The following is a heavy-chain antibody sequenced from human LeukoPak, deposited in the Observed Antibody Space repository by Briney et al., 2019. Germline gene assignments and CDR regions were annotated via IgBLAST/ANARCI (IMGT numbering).Heavy chain of an antibody. V-gene: IGHV4-61*02. D-gene: IGHD5-18*01. J-gene: IGHJ4*02. CDR3: ARVYSYGYPFDY. CDR1: GGSISSGSYY. Sequence: SQTLSLTCTVSGGSISSGSYYWSWIRQPAGKGLEWIGRIYTSGSTNYNPSLKSRVTMSVDTSKNQFSLKLSSVTAADTAVYYCARVYSYGYPFDYWGQGTLVTVSS. CDR2: IYTSGST.